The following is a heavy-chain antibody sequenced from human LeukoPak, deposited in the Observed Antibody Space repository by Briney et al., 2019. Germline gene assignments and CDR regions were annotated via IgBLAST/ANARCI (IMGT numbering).Heavy chain of an antibody. D-gene: IGHD3-10*01. CDR1: RFTLSWYW. Sequence: GGSLRLSCGASRFTLSWYWMRWVRQAPGKGLEWVANIKQDGSEKYYVDSVKGRFTISRDNAKNSLYLQMNSLRAEDTAVYYCAREGYGSGSYSAFDIWGQGTMVTVSS. V-gene: IGHV3-7*04. J-gene: IGHJ3*02. CDR2: IKQDGSEK. CDR3: AREGYGSGSYSAFDI.